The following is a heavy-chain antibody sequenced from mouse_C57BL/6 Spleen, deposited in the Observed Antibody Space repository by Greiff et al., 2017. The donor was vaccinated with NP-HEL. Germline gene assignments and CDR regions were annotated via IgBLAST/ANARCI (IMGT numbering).Heavy chain of an antibody. J-gene: IGHJ3*01. CDR1: GYTFTSYW. D-gene: IGHD2-4*01. Sequence: QVQLQQPGAELVKPGASVKLSCKASGYTFTSYWMHWVKQRPGQGLEWIGMIHPNSGSTNYNEKFKSKATLTVDKSSSTAYMQLSSLTSEDSAVYYCARGDYDYSWFADWGKGTLVTVSA. V-gene: IGHV1-64*01. CDR2: IHPNSGST. CDR3: ARGDYDYSWFAD.